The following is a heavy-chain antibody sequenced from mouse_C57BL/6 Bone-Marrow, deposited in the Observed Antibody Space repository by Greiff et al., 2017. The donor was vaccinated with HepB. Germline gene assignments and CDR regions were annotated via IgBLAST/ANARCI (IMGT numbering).Heavy chain of an antibody. CDR3: ARRDYYGSSYDFDY. J-gene: IGHJ2*01. CDR2: INPSSGYT. CDR1: GYTFTSYT. V-gene: IGHV1-4*01. Sequence: VKLMESGAELARPGASVKMSCKASGYTFTSYTMHWVKQRPGQGLEWIGYINPSSGYTKYNQKFKDKATLTADKSSSTAYMQLSSLTSEDSAVYYCARRDYYGSSYDFDYWGQGTTLTVSS. D-gene: IGHD1-1*01.